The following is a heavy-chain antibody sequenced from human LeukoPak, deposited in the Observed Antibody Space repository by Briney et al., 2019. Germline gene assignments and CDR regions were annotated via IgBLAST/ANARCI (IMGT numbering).Heavy chain of an antibody. CDR2: ISYDGSNK. V-gene: IGHV3-30*18. CDR1: GFTFSSYG. Sequence: TGGSLRLSCAASGFTFSSYGMHWVRQAPGKGLEWVAVISYDGSNKYYADSVKGRFTISRDNSKNTLYLQMNSLRAEDTAVYYCAKDLITMVRGYGMDVWGQGTTVTVSS. CDR3: AKDLITMVRGYGMDV. D-gene: IGHD3-10*01. J-gene: IGHJ6*02.